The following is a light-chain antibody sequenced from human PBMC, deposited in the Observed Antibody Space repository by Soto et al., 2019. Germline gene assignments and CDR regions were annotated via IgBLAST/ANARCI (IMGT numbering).Light chain of an antibody. Sequence: NFMLTQPHSVSESPGKTVTISCTGSSGSIASNYVQWYQQRPRSAPTTVIYEDNQRPSGVPDRFSGSIDSSSNSASLTISGLKTEDEADYYCQSYDSSNHVVFGGGTKLTVL. CDR2: EDN. CDR1: SGSIASNY. J-gene: IGLJ2*01. CDR3: QSYDSSNHVV. V-gene: IGLV6-57*02.